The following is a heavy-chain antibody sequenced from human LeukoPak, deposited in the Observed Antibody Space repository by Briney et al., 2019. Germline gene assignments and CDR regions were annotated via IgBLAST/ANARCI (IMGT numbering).Heavy chain of an antibody. CDR3: ARDPYYYESSGYFFGAFDI. J-gene: IGHJ3*02. V-gene: IGHV3-7*01. D-gene: IGHD3-22*01. CDR2: IKQDGSEK. CDR1: GFTFSSYW. Sequence: GGSLRLSCAASGFTFSSYWMSWVRQAPGKGLEWVANIKQDGSEKYYVDSVKGRFTISRDNAKNSLHLQMNSLRAEDTAVYYCARDPYYYESSGYFFGAFDIWGQGTMVTVSS.